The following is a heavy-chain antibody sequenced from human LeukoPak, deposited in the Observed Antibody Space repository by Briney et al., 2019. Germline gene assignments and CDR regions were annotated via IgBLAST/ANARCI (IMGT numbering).Heavy chain of an antibody. D-gene: IGHD5-12*01. Sequence: ASVKVSCKASGYTFTGYYMHWVRQAPGQGLEWMGWINPNSGGTNYAQKFQGRVTMTRDTSISTAYMELSRLRSDDTAVYCCARVKVATIFYYYYGMDVWGQGTTVTVSS. CDR3: ARVKVATIFYYYYGMDV. CDR2: INPNSGGT. V-gene: IGHV1-2*02. CDR1: GYTFTGYY. J-gene: IGHJ6*02.